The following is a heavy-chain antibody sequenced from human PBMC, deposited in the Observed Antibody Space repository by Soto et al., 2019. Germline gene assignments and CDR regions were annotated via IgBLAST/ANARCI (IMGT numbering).Heavy chain of an antibody. CDR1: VFTFSSYW. V-gene: IGHV3-7*01. Sequence: GGSLRLSCAASVFTFSSYWMSWVRQAPGKGLEWVANIKQDGSEKYYVDSVKGRFTISRDNAKNSLYLQMNSLRAEDTAVYYCAREQQLLFVDYWGQGTLVTVSS. D-gene: IGHD6-13*01. J-gene: IGHJ4*02. CDR2: IKQDGSEK. CDR3: AREQQLLFVDY.